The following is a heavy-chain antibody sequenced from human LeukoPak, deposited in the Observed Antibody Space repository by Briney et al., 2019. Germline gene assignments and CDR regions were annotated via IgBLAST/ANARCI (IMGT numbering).Heavy chain of an antibody. CDR2: MYTTGST. D-gene: IGHD1-26*01. V-gene: IGHV4-61*02. J-gene: IGHJ6*03. Sequence: SQTLSLTCTVSGGSISRGSYYWSWIRQPAGKALEWIGRMYTTGSTKYNPSLKSRVTISVDTYKNQFSLKLSSVTAADTAVYYCARERGGDYYYMDVWGKGATVTVSS. CDR3: ARERGGDYYYMDV. CDR1: GGSISRGSYY.